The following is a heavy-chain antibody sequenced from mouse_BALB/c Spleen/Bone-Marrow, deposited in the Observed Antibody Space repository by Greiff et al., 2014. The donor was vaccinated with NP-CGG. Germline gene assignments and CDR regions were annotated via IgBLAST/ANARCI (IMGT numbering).Heavy chain of an antibody. D-gene: IGHD2-14*01. J-gene: IGHJ2*01. V-gene: IGHV14-3*02. CDR2: IDPANGNT. CDR3: ARYRLGTYFDY. CDR1: GFNIKDTY. Sequence: EVKLQESGAELVKPGASVKLSCTASGFNIKDTYMHWVKQRPEQGLEWIGRIDPANGNTKYNPKFQGKATITADTSSNTAYLQLSSLKSEDADVYYCARYRLGTYFDYWGQGTTLTVSS.